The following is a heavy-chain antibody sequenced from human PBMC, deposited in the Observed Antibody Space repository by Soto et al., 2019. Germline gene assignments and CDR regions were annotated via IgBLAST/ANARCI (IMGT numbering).Heavy chain of an antibody. D-gene: IGHD5-12*01. CDR3: AASCVACGGFNYYGMDV. CDR1: GGSISSGGYY. Sequence: QVQLQESGPGLVKPSQTLSLTCTVSGGSISSGGYYWSWIRQHPGKGLEWIGYIYYSGSTYYNPSLKGRFTISVDTSKNQFSLRLGSVTAADTAVYYCAASCVACGGFNYYGMDVWGQGTTVTVSS. J-gene: IGHJ6*02. V-gene: IGHV4-31*03. CDR2: IYYSGST.